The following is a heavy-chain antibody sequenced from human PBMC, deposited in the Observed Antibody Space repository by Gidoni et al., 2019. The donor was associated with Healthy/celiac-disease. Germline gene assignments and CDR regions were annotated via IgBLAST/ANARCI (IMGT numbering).Heavy chain of an antibody. Sequence: EVQLVASGGGLVKPGGSLGLSCAASGFTFSSYSMNWVRQAPGKGLEGVSSISSSSSYIYYADSVKGRFTISRDNAKNSLYLQMNSLRAEPTAVYYCARTPQWCNAFDIWGQGTMVTVSS. D-gene: IGHD2-15*01. CDR1: GFTFSSYS. V-gene: IGHV3-21*01. J-gene: IGHJ3*02. CDR3: ARTPQWCNAFDI. CDR2: ISSSSSYI.